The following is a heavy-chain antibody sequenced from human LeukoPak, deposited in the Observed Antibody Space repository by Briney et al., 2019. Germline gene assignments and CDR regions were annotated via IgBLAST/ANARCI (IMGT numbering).Heavy chain of an antibody. Sequence: SETLSLTCTVSGYSISSGYYWGWIRQPPGKGLEWIGRIYTSGSTNYNPSLKSRVTISVDTSKNQFSLKLSSVTAADTAMYYCARGRVEMATIDFDYWGQGTLVTVSS. V-gene: IGHV4-38-2*02. J-gene: IGHJ4*02. CDR2: IYTSGST. CDR3: ARGRVEMATIDFDY. CDR1: GYSISSGYY. D-gene: IGHD5-24*01.